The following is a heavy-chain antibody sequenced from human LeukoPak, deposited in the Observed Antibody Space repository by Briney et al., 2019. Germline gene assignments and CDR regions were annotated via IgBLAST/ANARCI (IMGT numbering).Heavy chain of an antibody. V-gene: IGHV1-8*03. CDR2: MNPNSGNT. CDR1: GYTFTSYD. Sequence: ASVKVSCKASGYTFTSYDTNWVRQATGQGLEWMGWMNPNSGNTGYAQKFQGRVTITRNTSISTAYMELNSLRFEDTAVYYCAREIGPIQLHLWGSAFDYWGQGTLVTVSS. CDR3: AREIGPIQLHLWGSAFDY. J-gene: IGHJ4*02. D-gene: IGHD5-18*01.